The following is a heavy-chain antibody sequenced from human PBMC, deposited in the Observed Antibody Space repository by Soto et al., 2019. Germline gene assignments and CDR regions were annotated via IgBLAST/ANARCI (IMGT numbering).Heavy chain of an antibody. CDR3: ARDSGPGTIFVVFIDYYYYYGMDV. D-gene: IGHD3-3*01. CDR1: GYTFASYG. J-gene: IGHJ6*02. V-gene: IGHV1-18*01. CDR2: ISAYNGNT. Sequence: ASVKVSCKASGYTFASYGISWVRQAPGQGLEGMGWISAYNGNTNYAQKLQGRVTMTTDTSTSTAYMELRSLRSDDTAVYYCARDSGPGTIFVVFIDYYYYYGMDVWGQGTMVTVPS.